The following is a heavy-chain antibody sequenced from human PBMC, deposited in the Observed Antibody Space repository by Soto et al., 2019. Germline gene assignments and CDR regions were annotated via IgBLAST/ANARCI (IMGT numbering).Heavy chain of an antibody. CDR3: ARDLYLRTGPWGMDV. Sequence: SETLSLTCTVPGGSVSSATSYWNWIRQPPGKGLEWIGSVYYSGTPNYNPSLKSRVTISMDTSYNRLSLKLRSVTAADTAVYYCARDLYLRTGPWGMDVWGQGTTVTVSS. J-gene: IGHJ6*02. D-gene: IGHD3-9*01. CDR2: VYYSGTP. CDR1: GGSVSSATSY. V-gene: IGHV4-61*01.